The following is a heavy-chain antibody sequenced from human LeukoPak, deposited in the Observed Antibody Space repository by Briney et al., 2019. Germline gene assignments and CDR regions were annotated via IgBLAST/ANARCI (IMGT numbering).Heavy chain of an antibody. CDR2: IIPIFGTA. J-gene: IGHJ6*03. V-gene: IGHV1-69*01. D-gene: IGHD3-3*01. CDR1: GGTFSSYA. CDR3: ARGLGTIFGVVTNMDV. Sequence: SVKVSCKASGGTFSSYAISWVRQAPGQGLEWMGGIIPIFGTANYAQKFQGRVAITADESTSTAYMELSSLRSEDTAVYYCARGLGTIFGVVTNMDVWGKGTTVTVSS.